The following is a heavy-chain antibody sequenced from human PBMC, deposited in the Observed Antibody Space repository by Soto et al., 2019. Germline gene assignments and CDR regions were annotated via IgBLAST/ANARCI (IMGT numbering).Heavy chain of an antibody. CDR2: INHSGST. J-gene: IGHJ4*02. D-gene: IGHD5-12*01. Sequence: QVQLQQWGAGLLKPSETLSLTCAVYGGSFSGYYWSWIRQPPGKGLEWIGEINHSGSTNYNPSLKSRDTISVDTSKNQFSLKLSSVTAADTAVYYCARADSIVATISTYYFDYWGQGTLVTVSS. V-gene: IGHV4-34*01. CDR1: GGSFSGYY. CDR3: ARADSIVATISTYYFDY.